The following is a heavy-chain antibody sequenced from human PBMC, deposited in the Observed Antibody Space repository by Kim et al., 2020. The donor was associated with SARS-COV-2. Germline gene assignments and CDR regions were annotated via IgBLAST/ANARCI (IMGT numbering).Heavy chain of an antibody. CDR3: AREKWIGNYEGSWTYRFFDH. J-gene: IGHJ4*02. V-gene: IGHV3-33*01. Sequence: GGSLRLSCAASGFRFSSYGMHWVRQAPGKGLEWVALIWYDGSNELYADSVKGRFTISRDNSKNTVFLQMNNLRVEDTAVYFCAREKWIGNYEGSWTYRFFDHWGQGDVVTVYS. D-gene: IGHD3-10*01. CDR2: IWYDGSNE. CDR1: GFRFSSYG.